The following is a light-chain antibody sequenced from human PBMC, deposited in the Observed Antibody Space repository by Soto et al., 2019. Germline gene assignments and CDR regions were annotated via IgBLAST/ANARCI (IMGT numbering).Light chain of an antibody. CDR2: WGS. J-gene: IGKJ1*01. CDR3: MQALQTPWT. CDR1: QSLLHSNGYNY. Sequence: DIVMTQSPLSLPVTAGEPASVSCRSSQSLLHSNGYNYLDWYLQKPGQSPQLLIYWGSNRASGVPDRFSGSGSGTDFTLKISRVEAEDVGVYYCMQALQTPWTLGQGPKLDIK. V-gene: IGKV2-28*01.